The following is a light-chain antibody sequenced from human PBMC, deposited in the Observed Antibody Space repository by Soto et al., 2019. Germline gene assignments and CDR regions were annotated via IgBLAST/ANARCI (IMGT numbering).Light chain of an antibody. Sequence: ALRMTQSPSSLSASTGDRVTITCRASQGISNYLVWYQQQPGKAPKVLIHAASTLQSGVSSRFSGSGSGTDFTLTISRLQSEDFATYYCQQYSSYPWTFGQGTKVEV. CDR1: QGISNY. CDR2: AAS. J-gene: IGKJ1*01. V-gene: IGKV1-8*01. CDR3: QQYSSYPWT.